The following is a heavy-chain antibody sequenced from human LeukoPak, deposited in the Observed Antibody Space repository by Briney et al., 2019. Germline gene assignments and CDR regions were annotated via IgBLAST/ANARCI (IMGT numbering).Heavy chain of an antibody. CDR1: GFTFSSYA. J-gene: IGHJ4*02. V-gene: IGHV3-23*01. Sequence: QSGGSLRLSCAASGFTFSSYAVSWVRQAPGKGLEWVSAISGSGGGTYYADSVKGRFTISRDSSEKMLYLQMNSLSTEDTAVYYCAKTTTGYSSGRYPGWPVDYWGQGTLVTVSS. D-gene: IGHD6-19*01. CDR3: AKTTTGYSSGRYPGWPVDY. CDR2: ISGSGGGT.